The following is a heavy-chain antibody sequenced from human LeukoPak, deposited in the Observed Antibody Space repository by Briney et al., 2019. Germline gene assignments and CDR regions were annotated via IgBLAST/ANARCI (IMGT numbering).Heavy chain of an antibody. D-gene: IGHD3-3*01. V-gene: IGHV3-48*04. CDR2: ISFGSSTI. CDR1: GFTFSTCS. Sequence: PGGSLRLSCAASGFTFSTCSVNWVRQAPGKGLEWVSYISFGSSTIYYADSVKGRFTISRDNAQNSLHLQINSLRAEDTAVYYCGRVSRASGYYYVEFWGQGTLVTVSS. CDR3: GRVSRASGYYYVEF. J-gene: IGHJ4*02.